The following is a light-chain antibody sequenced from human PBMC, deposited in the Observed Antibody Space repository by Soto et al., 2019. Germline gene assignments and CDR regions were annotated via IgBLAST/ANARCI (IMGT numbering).Light chain of an antibody. Sequence: EIVLTQSPATLSVSPGERATLSCRASQSISTKLSWYQQKPGQAPRLLIYDASTRATGIPARFSGSGSGTEFTLIISSLQSEDFAVYYCQQYNNWPPVYTFCQGTKLEI. CDR3: QQYNNWPPVYT. CDR2: DAS. J-gene: IGKJ2*01. V-gene: IGKV3D-15*01. CDR1: QSISTK.